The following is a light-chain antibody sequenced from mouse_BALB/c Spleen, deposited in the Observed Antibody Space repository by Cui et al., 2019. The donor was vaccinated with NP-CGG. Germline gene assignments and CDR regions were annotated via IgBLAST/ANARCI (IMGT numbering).Light chain of an antibody. CDR3: SLWYSNHWV. CDR1: TGDVTTSNY. Sequence: QAVVTQESSLTTSPGETVILTCRSSTGDVTTSNYANWVQEKPDHLFTGLIGGTNNRVPGVPARFSGSLIGDKAALTITGAQTEDEAIYFCSLWYSNHWVFGGGTKLTVL. CDR2: GTN. V-gene: IGLV1*01. J-gene: IGLJ1*01.